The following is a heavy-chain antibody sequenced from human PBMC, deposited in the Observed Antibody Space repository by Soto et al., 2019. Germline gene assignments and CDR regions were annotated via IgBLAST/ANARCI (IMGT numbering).Heavy chain of an antibody. J-gene: IGHJ4*02. V-gene: IGHV4-31*03. Sequence: QVQLQESGPGLVKPSQTLSLTCIVSGGYISSGGYYWTWIRQHPGKGLEWIGYIYHSGSAYYNPSLKRRVTISVDTSKNQFSLKLSSVTAADTAVYYCATYYDSSGYYYFDYWGQGTRVTVSS. CDR2: IYHSGSA. CDR1: GGYISSGGYY. D-gene: IGHD3-22*01. CDR3: ATYYDSSGYYYFDY.